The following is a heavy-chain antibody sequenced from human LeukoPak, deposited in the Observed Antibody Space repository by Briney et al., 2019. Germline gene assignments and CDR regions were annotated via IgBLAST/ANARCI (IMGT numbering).Heavy chain of an antibody. D-gene: IGHD3-10*01. J-gene: IGHJ4*02. CDR1: EFVFSDYY. CDR3: AREMEGNYGSGTFFDH. CDR2: ISSSGSTI. V-gene: IGHV3-11*01. Sequence: GGSLRLSCAASEFVFSDYYMSWIRQAPWKGLEWVSYISSSGSTIYYADSVKGRFTISRDNAKNSLYLQMNSLRAEDTAVYYCAREMEGNYGSGTFFDHWGQGNMVTVSS.